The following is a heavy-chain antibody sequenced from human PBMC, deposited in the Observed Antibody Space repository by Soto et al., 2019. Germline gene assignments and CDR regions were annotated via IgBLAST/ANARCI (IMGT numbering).Heavy chain of an antibody. CDR3: ARERDGSATGYYFDY. CDR1: GGTFSSYA. D-gene: IGHD3-10*01. Sequence: ASVKVSCKASGGTFSSYAISWVRQAPGQGLEWMGGIIPIFGTANYAQKFQGRVTITADESTSTAYMELSSLRSEDTAVYYCARERDGSATGYYFDYWGQGTLVTVSS. V-gene: IGHV1-69*13. J-gene: IGHJ4*02. CDR2: IIPIFGTA.